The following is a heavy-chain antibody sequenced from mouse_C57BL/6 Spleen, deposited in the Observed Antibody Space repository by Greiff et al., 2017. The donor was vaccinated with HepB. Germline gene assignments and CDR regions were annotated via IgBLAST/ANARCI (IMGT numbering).Heavy chain of an antibody. CDR1: GYTFTSYW. CDR2: INPSNGGT. V-gene: IGHV1-53*01. CDR3: ARDGSRTWYFDV. J-gene: IGHJ1*03. Sequence: QVQLQQPGTELVKPGASVKLSCKASGYTFTSYWLHWVKQRPGQGLEWIGNINPSNGGTNYNEKFKSKATLTVDKSSSTAYMQLSSLTSEDSAVYYCARDGSRTWYFDVWGTGTTVTVSS. D-gene: IGHD1-1*01.